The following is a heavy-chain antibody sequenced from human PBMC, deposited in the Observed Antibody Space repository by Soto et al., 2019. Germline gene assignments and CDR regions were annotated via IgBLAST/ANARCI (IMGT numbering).Heavy chain of an antibody. CDR2: INSDGTIS. CDR1: GFTFDTYW. D-gene: IGHD2-21*01. J-gene: IGHJ6*02. Sequence: GGSLRLCCAASGFTFDTYWVNWVRQAPGKGPEWLSGINSDGTISSYADSVKGRFTISRDNARNTLSLQMNSLRADDTAVYYCARLSGDHSAFFSYGMDAWGQGTTVTVSS. V-gene: IGHV3-74*01. CDR3: ARLSGDHSAFFSYGMDA.